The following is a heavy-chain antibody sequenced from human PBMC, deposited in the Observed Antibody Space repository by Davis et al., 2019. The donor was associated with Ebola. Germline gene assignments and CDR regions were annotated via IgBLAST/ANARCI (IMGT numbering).Heavy chain of an antibody. CDR3: ARDDCTTTTCFGY. Sequence: PGGSLRLSCAASGFTFNGYGMHWVRQAPGKGLEWVAVIWYDGSNKYYADSVKGRFTISRDTSKNTLYLQMNSLRAEDTAVYFCARDDCTTTTCFGYWGQGTLVTVSS. CDR2: IWYDGSNK. CDR1: GFTFNGYG. J-gene: IGHJ4*02. V-gene: IGHV3-33*01. D-gene: IGHD2-2*01.